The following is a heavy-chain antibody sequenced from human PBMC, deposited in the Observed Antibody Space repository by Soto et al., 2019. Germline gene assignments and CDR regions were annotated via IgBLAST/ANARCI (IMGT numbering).Heavy chain of an antibody. J-gene: IGHJ4*02. CDR2: IWYDGSNK. CDR3: PRDSRPDSSGYYRGY. CDR1: GFTFSSYG. D-gene: IGHD3-22*01. Sequence: QVQLVESGGGVVQPGRSLRLSCAASGFTFSSYGMHWVRQAPGKGLEWVAVIWYDGSNKYYADSVKGRFTISRDNSKKKRYLQMNSLRAADTAVYYCPRDSRPDSSGYYRGYWGQGTLVTVSS. V-gene: IGHV3-33*01.